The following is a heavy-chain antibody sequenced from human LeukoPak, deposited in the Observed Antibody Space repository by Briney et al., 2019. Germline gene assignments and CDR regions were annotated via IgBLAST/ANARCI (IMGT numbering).Heavy chain of an antibody. CDR2: ISGSGANT. Sequence: GGSLRLSCAASGFTFSNYAMSWVRQAPGKGLEWVSTISGSGANTYYADSVKGRFTISRDNSKNTLYMQMNSLRAEDTAVYYCAKAVVIVPTATPFDYWGQGTLVTVSS. D-gene: IGHD2-2*01. CDR1: GFTFSNYA. V-gene: IGHV3-23*01. CDR3: AKAVVIVPTATPFDY. J-gene: IGHJ4*02.